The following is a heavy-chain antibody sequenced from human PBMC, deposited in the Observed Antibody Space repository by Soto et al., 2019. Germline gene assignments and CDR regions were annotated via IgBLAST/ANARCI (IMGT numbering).Heavy chain of an antibody. CDR1: GGTFSSYA. D-gene: IGHD3-16*01. J-gene: IGHJ6*02. V-gene: IGHV1-69*12. CDR3: ARDQRGIRYYYYGMDV. Sequence: QVQLVQSGAEVKKPGSSVKVSCKASGGTFSSYAISWVRQAPGQGLEWMGGTSPIFGTANYAQKYQGRVTITADQPTSTAYMELSSLRSEDTAVYYCARDQRGIRYYYYGMDVWGQGTTVTVSS. CDR2: TSPIFGTA.